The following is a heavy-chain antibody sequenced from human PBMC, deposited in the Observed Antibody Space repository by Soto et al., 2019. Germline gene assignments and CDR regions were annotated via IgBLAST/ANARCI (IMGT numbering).Heavy chain of an antibody. Sequence: SETLSLTCAVSGGSISSSNWWTWVRLPPGKGLEWIGEIYPSGITNYSPSLKSRVTMSVDKPKNQFSLKLNLVTAADAAMYYCAREAYKRGATNPFFDYWGQGTLVTVSS. CDR2: IYPSGIT. V-gene: IGHV4-4*02. CDR3: AREAYKRGATNPFFDY. D-gene: IGHD1-26*01. J-gene: IGHJ4*02. CDR1: GGSISSSNW.